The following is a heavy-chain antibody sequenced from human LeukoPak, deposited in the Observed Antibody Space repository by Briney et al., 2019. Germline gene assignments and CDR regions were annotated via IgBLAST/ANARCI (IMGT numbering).Heavy chain of an antibody. CDR2: ISGSGGST. CDR1: GFTFSSYA. D-gene: IGHD2-2*01. V-gene: IGHV3-23*01. J-gene: IGHJ4*02. Sequence: GSLRLSCAASGFTFSSYAMGWVRQAPGKGLEWVSAISGSGGSTYYADSVKGRFTISRDNSKNTLYLQMNSLRAEDTAVYYCAKEDDIVVVPAADTPYYFDYWGQGTLVTVSS. CDR3: AKEDDIVVVPAADTPYYFDY.